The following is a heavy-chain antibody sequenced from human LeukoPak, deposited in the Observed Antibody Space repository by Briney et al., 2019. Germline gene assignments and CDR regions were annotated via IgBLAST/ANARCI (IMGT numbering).Heavy chain of an antibody. Sequence: GGSLRLSCAASGFTFDDFAMSWVRQAPGKGLEWVSAINRNGHNIGYADSVKGRFTTSRDNAKNSLYVEMNSLRAEDTALYFCARIARYYDFSKYSYYYFMDVWGRGTTVTVSS. J-gene: IGHJ6*03. D-gene: IGHD3-3*01. CDR2: INRNGHNI. CDR1: GFTFDDFA. V-gene: IGHV3-20*04. CDR3: ARIARYYDFSKYSYYYFMDV.